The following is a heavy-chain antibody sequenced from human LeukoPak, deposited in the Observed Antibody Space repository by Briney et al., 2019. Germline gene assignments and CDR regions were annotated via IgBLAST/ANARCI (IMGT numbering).Heavy chain of an antibody. D-gene: IGHD6-19*01. CDR3: ARDPSNTSGWYIYFDY. J-gene: IGHJ4*02. CDR1: GYTFNRHG. CDR2: ISAYNGDT. Sequence: ASVKVSCKAPGYTFNRHGIAWVRQAPGQGLEWMGWISAYNGDTKYAQKFQGRVTMTTDTSTSTAYMELRSLRSDDTAVYYCARDPSNTSGWYIYFDYWGQGTLVTVSS. V-gene: IGHV1-18*01.